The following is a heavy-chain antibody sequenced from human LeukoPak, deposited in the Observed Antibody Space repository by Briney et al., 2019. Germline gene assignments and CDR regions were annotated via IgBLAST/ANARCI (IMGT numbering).Heavy chain of an antibody. V-gene: IGHV1-18*01. CDR2: ISAYNGNT. CDR3: ARSLQRGYSYGYGYFDY. Sequence: ASVKVSCKASGYTFTSYGISWVRQAPGQGLEWMGWISAYNGNTNYAQKLQGRVTMTTDTSTSTAYMELRSLRSDDTAVYYCARSLQRGYSYGYGYFDYWGQGTLVTVSS. J-gene: IGHJ4*02. CDR1: GYTFTSYG. D-gene: IGHD5-18*01.